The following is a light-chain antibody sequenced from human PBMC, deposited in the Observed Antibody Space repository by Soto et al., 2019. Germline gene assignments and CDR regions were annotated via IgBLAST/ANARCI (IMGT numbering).Light chain of an antibody. Sequence: EILMTQSPATLSVSPGERATLSCRASQSVSSNLAWYQQKPGQAPRLLIYGASTRATGIPARFSGSGSGTEFTLTISSLQSEDFAVYYCQQYNNWPCTFGQGTKVDIK. CDR1: QSVSSN. CDR2: GAS. V-gene: IGKV3-15*01. J-gene: IGKJ1*01. CDR3: QQYNNWPCT.